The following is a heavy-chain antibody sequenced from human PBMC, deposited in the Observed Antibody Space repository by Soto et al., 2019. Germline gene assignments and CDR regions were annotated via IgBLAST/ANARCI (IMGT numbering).Heavy chain of an antibody. CDR3: NTDSGMYTYYFDY. D-gene: IGHD3-16*01. CDR2: IMSKTDFGTT. CDR1: GFTFINSL. Sequence: GGSLRLSCATSGFTFINSLFCWVRQAPGKGLEWVFLIMSKTDFGTTDYAAPVKGRFTISIDDSKSTLYLQMNSLKTEETAFYYCNTDSGMYTYYFDYWGQGTMVTVSS. J-gene: IGHJ4*02. V-gene: IGHV3-15*01.